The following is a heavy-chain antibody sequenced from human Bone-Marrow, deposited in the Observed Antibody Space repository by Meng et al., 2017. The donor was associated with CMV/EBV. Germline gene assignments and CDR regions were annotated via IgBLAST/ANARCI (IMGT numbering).Heavy chain of an antibody. V-gene: IGHV1-8*03. J-gene: IGHJ4*02. CDR1: GYTFTSYD. CDR2: MNPNSGNT. Sequence: ASVKVSCKASGYTFTSYDINWVRQATGQGLEWMGWMNPNSGNTGYAQKFQGRVTITRNTSISTAYMELSSLRSEDTAVYYCERGSSPGGAYYDFWSGYYTPSPVDYWGQGTLVTVSS. D-gene: IGHD3-3*01. CDR3: ERGSSPGGAYYDFWSGYYTPSPVDY.